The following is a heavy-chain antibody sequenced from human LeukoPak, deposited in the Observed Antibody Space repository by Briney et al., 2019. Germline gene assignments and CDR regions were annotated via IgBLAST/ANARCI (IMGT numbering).Heavy chain of an antibody. V-gene: IGHV3-43*02. D-gene: IGHD6-13*01. CDR2: ISGDGGST. J-gene: IGHJ4*02. CDR1: GFTFDDYA. Sequence: GGSLRLSCAASGFTFDDYAMHWVRQAPGKGLEWVSVISGDGGSTYYTDSVKGRFTISIDNSKNSLYMQMNSLRTEDTALYYCAKGGIAAAGTADYWGQGTLVTVSS. CDR3: AKGGIAAAGTADY.